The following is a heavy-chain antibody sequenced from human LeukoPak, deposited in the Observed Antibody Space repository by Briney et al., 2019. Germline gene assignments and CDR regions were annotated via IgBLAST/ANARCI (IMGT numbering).Heavy chain of an antibody. V-gene: IGHV4-39*07. J-gene: IGHJ4*02. CDR3: ARVITMIVVVITLEGYFDY. CDR1: GGSISSSSYY. CDR2: IYYSGST. Sequence: SETLSLTCTVSGGSISSSSYYWGWIRRPPGKGLEWIGSIYYSGSTYYNPSLKSRVTISVDTSKNQFSLKLSSVTAADTAVYYCARVITMIVVVITLEGYFDYWGQGTLVTVSS. D-gene: IGHD3-22*01.